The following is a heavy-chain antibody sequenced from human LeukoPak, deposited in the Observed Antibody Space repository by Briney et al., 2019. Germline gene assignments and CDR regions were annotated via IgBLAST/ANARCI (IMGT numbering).Heavy chain of an antibody. D-gene: IGHD4-17*01. J-gene: IGHJ4*02. CDR3: AALHTGTFVDY. CDR1: GFSFSGYG. CDR2: IRYDGITK. Sequence: GGSLRLSCAASGFSFSGYGMHWVRQVPGKGLEWVAFIRYDGITKFYIDSVKGRFAISRDNSKNTLSLQMNSLRTGDTAVYYCAALHTGTFVDYWGQGTLVTVSS. V-gene: IGHV3-30*02.